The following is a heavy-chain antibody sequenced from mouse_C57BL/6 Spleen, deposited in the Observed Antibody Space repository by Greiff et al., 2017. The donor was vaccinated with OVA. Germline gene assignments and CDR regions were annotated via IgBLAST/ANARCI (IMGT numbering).Heavy chain of an antibody. CDR2: INPRSGNT. V-gene: IGHV1-81*01. Sequence: VQLQQSGAELARPGASVKLSCKASGYTFTSYGISWVKQRTGQGLEWIGEINPRSGNTYYNEKFKGKATLTADKSSSTTYMGLRSLTSEESAVDFCDYCGSSCGAMDYWGQGTSVTVSS. D-gene: IGHD1-1*01. CDR3: DYCGSSCGAMDY. CDR1: GYTFTSYG. J-gene: IGHJ4*01.